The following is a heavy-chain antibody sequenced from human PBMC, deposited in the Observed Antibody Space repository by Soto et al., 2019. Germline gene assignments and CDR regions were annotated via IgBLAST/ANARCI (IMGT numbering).Heavy chain of an antibody. Sequence: QVQLVESGGGVVQPGRSLRLSCAASGFTFSSYAMHWVRQVPGKGLEWVAVISYDGSNKYYADSVKGRFTISRDNSKNTLYLQMNSLRAEDTAVYYCARDSRSPGYLDIWGQGTMVTVSS. D-gene: IGHD1-1*01. CDR3: ARDSRSPGYLDI. CDR1: GFTFSSYA. V-gene: IGHV3-30-3*01. CDR2: ISYDGSNK. J-gene: IGHJ3*02.